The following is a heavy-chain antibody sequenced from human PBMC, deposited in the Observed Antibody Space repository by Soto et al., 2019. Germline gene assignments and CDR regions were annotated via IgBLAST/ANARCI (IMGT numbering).Heavy chain of an antibody. CDR2: ISFDGDYK. Sequence: QGQLVESGGGVVQPGRSLRLSCAASGLTFSSYGMHWVRQAPGKGLEWLAVISFDGDYKFHADSVKGRFTISRDNSKNPLFLEMTSLRAEDTAVYYCVKDNLHRGSYGNWYFDLWGRGTLVTVSS. J-gene: IGHJ2*01. V-gene: IGHV3-30*18. D-gene: IGHD1-26*01. CDR1: GLTFSSYG. CDR3: VKDNLHRGSYGNWYFDL.